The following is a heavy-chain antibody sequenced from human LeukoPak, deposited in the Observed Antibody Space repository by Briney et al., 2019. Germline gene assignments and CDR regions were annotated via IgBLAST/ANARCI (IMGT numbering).Heavy chain of an antibody. Sequence: GASVKVSCKASGYTFTSYYMHWVRQAPGQGLEWMGIINPSGGSTSYAQKFQGRVTMTRDTSTSTVYMELSSLRSEDTAVCYCARGGVLVVVAASAVKYAFDIWGQGTMVTVSS. CDR2: INPSGGST. CDR3: ARGGVLVVVAASAVKYAFDI. CDR1: GYTFTSYY. V-gene: IGHV1-46*01. D-gene: IGHD2-15*01. J-gene: IGHJ3*02.